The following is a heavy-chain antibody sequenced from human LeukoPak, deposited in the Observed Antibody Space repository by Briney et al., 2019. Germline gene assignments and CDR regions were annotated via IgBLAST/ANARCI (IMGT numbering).Heavy chain of an antibody. J-gene: IGHJ4*02. CDR2: IYYSGST. D-gene: IGHD5-12*01. V-gene: IGHV4-31*03. CDR3: AREGYSGSLFM. CDR1: GGSISSGGYY. Sequence: SETLSLTCTVSGGSISSGGYYWSWIRQHPGKGPEWIGYIYYSGSTYYNPSLKSRVTISVDTSKNQFSLKLSSVTAADTAVYYCAREGYSGSLFMWGQGTLVTVSS.